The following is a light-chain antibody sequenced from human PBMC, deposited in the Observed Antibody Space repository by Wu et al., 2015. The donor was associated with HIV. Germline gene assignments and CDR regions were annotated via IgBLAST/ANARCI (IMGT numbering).Light chain of an antibody. J-gene: IGKJ2*01. V-gene: IGKV1-9*01. CDR2: AAS. CDR3: QQVTKYPYT. CDR1: QDITTY. Sequence: DIQLTQSPSFLSASVGDRVTISCRASQDITTYLAWYQEKSGKAPNLLIYAASTLQDGVPSRFSGAGSGTEFTLTINSLQPEDFATYFCQQVTKYPYTFGQGTKVEIK.